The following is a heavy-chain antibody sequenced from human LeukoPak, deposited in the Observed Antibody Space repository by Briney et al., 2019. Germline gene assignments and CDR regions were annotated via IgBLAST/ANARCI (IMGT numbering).Heavy chain of an antibody. D-gene: IGHD2-15*01. Sequence: ASVKVSCKASGYTFTSYGISWVRQAPGQGLEWMGWIIAYNGNTNYAQKLQGRVTMTRNTSISTAYMELSSLRSEDTAVYYCARDVDSHAFDIWGQGTMVTVSS. CDR3: ARDVDSHAFDI. CDR2: IIAYNGNT. CDR1: GYTFTSYG. V-gene: IGHV1-18*01. J-gene: IGHJ3*02.